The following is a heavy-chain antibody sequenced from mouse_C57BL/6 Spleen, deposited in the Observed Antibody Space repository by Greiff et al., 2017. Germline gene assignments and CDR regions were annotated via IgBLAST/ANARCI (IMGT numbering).Heavy chain of an antibody. CDR2: ISDGGSYT. J-gene: IGHJ2*01. Sequence: EVKLQESGGGLVKPGGSLKLSCAASGFTFSSYAMSWVRQTPEKRLEWVATISDGGSYTYYPDNVKGRFTISRDNAKNNLYLQMSHMKSEDTAMYYCARFTTVVATGYFDYWGQGTTLTVSS. V-gene: IGHV5-4*03. CDR1: GFTFSSYA. D-gene: IGHD1-1*01. CDR3: ARFTTVVATGYFDY.